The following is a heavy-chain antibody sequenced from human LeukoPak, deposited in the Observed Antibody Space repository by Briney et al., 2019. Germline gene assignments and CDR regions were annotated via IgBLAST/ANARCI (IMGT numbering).Heavy chain of an antibody. Sequence: GRSLRLSCAASGFTFSDHYMDWVRQAPGKGLEWVGRARNKANSHTTEYAASVKGRFTISRDDSKNSLYLQMNSLKTEDTAVYYCARGPTGSYSNFDYWGQGTLVTVSS. CDR1: GFTFSDHY. CDR3: ARGPTGSYSNFDY. J-gene: IGHJ4*02. D-gene: IGHD1-26*01. CDR2: ARNKANSHTT. V-gene: IGHV3-72*01.